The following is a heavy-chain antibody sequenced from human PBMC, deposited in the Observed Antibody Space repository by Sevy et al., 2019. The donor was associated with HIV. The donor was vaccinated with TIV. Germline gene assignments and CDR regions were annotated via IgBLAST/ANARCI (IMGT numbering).Heavy chain of an antibody. CDR2: ISFDGNYR. CDR1: GFTFNSYS. J-gene: IGHJ4*02. CDR3: TGARGGVAASGDD. D-gene: IGHD6-13*01. Sequence: GGSLRLSCAASGFTFNSYSMHWIRQAPGKGLEWVATISFDGNYRHYADSVKGRFTISRDNSKNSLYLQMNSLRAEDTALDYCTGARGGVAASGDDWGQGTLVTVSS. V-gene: IGHV3-30-3*01.